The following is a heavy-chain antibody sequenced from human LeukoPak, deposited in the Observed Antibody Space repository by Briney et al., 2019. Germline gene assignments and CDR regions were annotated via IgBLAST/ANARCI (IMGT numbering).Heavy chain of an antibody. CDR2: IDGLGGDT. D-gene: IGHD3-16*01. CDR3: AKDGGIKFDP. J-gene: IGHJ5*02. CDR1: GFTFSSYA. V-gene: IGHV3-23*01. Sequence: GGSLRLSCAASGFTFSSYAMSWVRQAPGKGLEWVSAIDGLGGDTDYADSVKGRFIISRDNSKNTLYLQMNSLRAEYTAVYYCAKDGGIKFDPWGQGTLVTVSS.